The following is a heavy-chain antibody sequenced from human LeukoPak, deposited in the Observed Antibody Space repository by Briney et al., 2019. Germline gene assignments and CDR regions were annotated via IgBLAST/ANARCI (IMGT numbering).Heavy chain of an antibody. Sequence: SETLSLTCGASGGSITNTNYWTWVRPPPGKGLEWIGEVNLQGSTNYNPSLMGRVAISVDTSENHISLQLTSVTAADTAVYYCAREGGPYRPLDYSGQGTLVTVSS. CDR1: GGSITNTNY. J-gene: IGHJ4*02. CDR2: VNLQGST. CDR3: AREGGPYRPLDY. V-gene: IGHV4-4*02.